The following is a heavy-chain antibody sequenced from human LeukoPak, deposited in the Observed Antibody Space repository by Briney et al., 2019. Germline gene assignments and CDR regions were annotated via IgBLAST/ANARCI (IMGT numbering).Heavy chain of an antibody. V-gene: IGHV4-61*08. Sequence: PSETLSLTCTVSGGSISNGDYYWSWIRQPPGKGLEWIGYIYYSGSTNYNPSLKSRVTISVDTSKNQFSLKLSSVTAADTAVYYCARVEYSSSFDYWGQGTLVAVSS. D-gene: IGHD6-6*01. CDR3: ARVEYSSSFDY. CDR1: GGSISNGDYY. J-gene: IGHJ4*02. CDR2: IYYSGST.